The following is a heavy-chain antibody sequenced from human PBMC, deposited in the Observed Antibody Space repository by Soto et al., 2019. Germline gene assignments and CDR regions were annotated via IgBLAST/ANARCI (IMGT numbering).Heavy chain of an antibody. CDR3: ARRMINGSGAFDI. CDR2: IYYSGST. V-gene: IGHV4-39*01. J-gene: IGHJ3*02. Sequence: XETMSLTCTVSGGSISSSSYYRGWIRQPPGKGLEWIGSIYYSGSTYYNPSLKSRVTISVDTSKNQFSLKLSSVTAADTAVYYCARRMINGSGAFDIWGQGTMVTVSS. D-gene: IGHD3-10*01. CDR1: GGSISSSSYY.